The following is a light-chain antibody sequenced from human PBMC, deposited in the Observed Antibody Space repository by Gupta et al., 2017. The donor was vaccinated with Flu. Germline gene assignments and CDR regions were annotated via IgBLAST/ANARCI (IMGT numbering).Light chain of an antibody. CDR1: QSVGDRS. V-gene: IGKV3-20*01. J-gene: IGKJ1*01. CDR3: KLYGPSPLA. Sequence: GTPCVPPCIWASCSRSARQSVGDRSLAWYLHKRGQPPRLLIYGGAYMAPDISDRLSGSASGTDFTLTISRVEPEDVGVYYCKLYGPSPLAFGQGTRVEIK. CDR2: GGA.